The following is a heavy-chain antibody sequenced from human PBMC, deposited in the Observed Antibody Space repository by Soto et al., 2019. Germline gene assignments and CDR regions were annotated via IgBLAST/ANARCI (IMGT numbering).Heavy chain of an antibody. Sequence: GGSLRLSCATSGFTFTAYDLTWVRQAPGKGLDWVSGISPSGDTTYYADSVKGRFTISRDNSKTVLYLQMNSLRAEDTAVYYCASKGTANPFYWGQGTLVTVS. CDR3: ASKGTANPFY. CDR1: GFTFTAYD. D-gene: IGHD2-21*02. J-gene: IGHJ4*02. CDR2: ISPSGDTT. V-gene: IGHV3-23*01.